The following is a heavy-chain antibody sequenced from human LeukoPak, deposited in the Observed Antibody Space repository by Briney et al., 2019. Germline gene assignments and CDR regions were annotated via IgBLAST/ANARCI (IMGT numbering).Heavy chain of an antibody. V-gene: IGHV4-34*01. CDR2: IDHTGTT. CDR1: GGSFSGYY. CDR3: ARCLSSGSYYSSLDY. Sequence: SEALSLTCAVYGGSFSGYYWSWIRQPPGKGLEWIGEIDHTGTTSYNPSLKSRVTISTDTSKNQFSLKLNSVTAADTAVYYCARCLSSGSYYSSLDYWGQGTLVTVSS. D-gene: IGHD3-10*01. J-gene: IGHJ4*02.